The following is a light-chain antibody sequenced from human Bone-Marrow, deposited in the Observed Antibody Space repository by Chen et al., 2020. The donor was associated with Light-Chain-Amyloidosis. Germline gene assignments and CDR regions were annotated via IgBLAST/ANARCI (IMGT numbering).Light chain of an antibody. Sequence: EIVLTQSPDTLSLSPGERATLSCRASQSVSSSYLAWYQQKPGQAPRLLIYGASSRATGIPDRFSGSGSGTDFTLTISRLEPEDFAVYYCQQYGSSPLFGQGTKVEIK. J-gene: IGKJ1*01. CDR3: QQYGSSPL. CDR1: QSVSSSY. CDR2: GAS. V-gene: IGKV3-20*01.